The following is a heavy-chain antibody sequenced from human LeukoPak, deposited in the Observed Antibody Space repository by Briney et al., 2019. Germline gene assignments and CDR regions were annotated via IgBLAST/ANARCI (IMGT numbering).Heavy chain of an antibody. V-gene: IGHV4-34*01. CDR3: ARGGGWIQLPAGPRPYFQH. D-gene: IGHD5-18*01. Sequence: SETLSLTCAVYGGSFSGYYWSWIRQPPGKGLEWIGEINHSGSTNYNPSFKSRVTISVDTSKNQFSLKLSSVTAADTAVYYCARGGGWIQLPAGPRPYFQHWGQGTLVTVSS. CDR1: GGSFSGYY. J-gene: IGHJ1*01. CDR2: INHSGST.